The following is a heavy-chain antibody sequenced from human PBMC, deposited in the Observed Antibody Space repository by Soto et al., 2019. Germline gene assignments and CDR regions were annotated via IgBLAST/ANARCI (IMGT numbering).Heavy chain of an antibody. CDR3: ARLDYGDRPALGY. CDR2: IIPIFGTA. V-gene: IGHV1-69*12. J-gene: IGHJ4*02. Sequence: QVQLVQSGAEVKKPGSSVKVSCKASGGTFSSYALSWVRQAPGHGLEWMGGIIPIFGTANYAQKFQGRVTITADESTSTAYMALSSLRSEDTAVDYCARLDYGDRPALGYWGQGTLVTVSS. CDR1: GGTFSSYA. D-gene: IGHD4-17*01.